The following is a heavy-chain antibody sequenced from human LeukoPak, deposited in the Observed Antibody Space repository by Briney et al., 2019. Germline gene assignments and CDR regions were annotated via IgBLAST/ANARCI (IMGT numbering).Heavy chain of an antibody. D-gene: IGHD5-24*01. Sequence: GGSLRLSCAASGFTLSDYWVHWVRQAPGKGLVWVSRINTNGGRTDYADFVKGRFTISRDNAKNTVSLQMNSLRAEDTAVYYCARSLSGSREYWGQGTRVTVSS. CDR3: ARSLSGSREY. CDR1: GFTLSDYW. V-gene: IGHV3-74*01. J-gene: IGHJ4*02. CDR2: INTNGGRT.